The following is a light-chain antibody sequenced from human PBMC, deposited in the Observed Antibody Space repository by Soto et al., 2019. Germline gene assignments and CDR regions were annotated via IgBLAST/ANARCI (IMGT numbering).Light chain of an antibody. V-gene: IGLV2-14*01. CDR2: EVS. Sequence: QSVLTQPASVSGSPGQPITVSCTGTSSDIGAYDYVSWYQQHPGKAPKVIISEVSKRPSGVSHRFSGSKSGNTASLTISGLQAEDEADYYCQSYDSSLSGVVFGGGTKLTVL. J-gene: IGLJ2*01. CDR3: QSYDSSLSGVV. CDR1: SSDIGAYDY.